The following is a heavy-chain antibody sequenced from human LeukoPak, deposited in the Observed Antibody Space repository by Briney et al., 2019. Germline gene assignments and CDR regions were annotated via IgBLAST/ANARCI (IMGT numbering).Heavy chain of an antibody. J-gene: IGHJ6*03. CDR1: GYTFTSYY. CDR2: INPSGGST. Sequence: GASVKVSCKASGYTFTSYYMHWVRQAPGQGLEWMGIINPSGGSTSYAQKFQGRVTMTRDMSTSTAYMELSRLRSDDTAVYYCARDSSGWSSYYYYYYYMDVWGKGTTVTVSS. CDR3: ARDSSGWSSYYYYYYYMDV. D-gene: IGHD6-19*01. V-gene: IGHV1-46*01.